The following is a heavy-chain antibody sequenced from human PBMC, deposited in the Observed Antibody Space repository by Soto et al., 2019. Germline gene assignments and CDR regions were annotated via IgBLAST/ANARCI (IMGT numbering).Heavy chain of an antibody. Sequence: SETLSLTCTVSGGSIASSLYYWSWIRQPPGKGLEWIGYIYYSGSTYYNPSLKSRVTISVDTSKNQFSLKLSSVTAADTAVYYCARAFDILTRYYFDYWGQGTLVTVSS. CDR2: IYYSGST. V-gene: IGHV4-30-4*01. J-gene: IGHJ4*02. D-gene: IGHD3-9*01. CDR1: GGSIASSLYY. CDR3: ARAFDILTRYYFDY.